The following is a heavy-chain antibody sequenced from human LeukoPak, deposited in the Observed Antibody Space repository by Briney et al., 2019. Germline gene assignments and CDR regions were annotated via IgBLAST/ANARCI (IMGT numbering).Heavy chain of an antibody. CDR3: AAEGGYDILTGNYING. J-gene: IGHJ6*04. V-gene: IGHV4-4*07. CDR2: IYSSGST. CDR1: GGSISSYY. Sequence: PSETLSLTCSVSGGSISSYYWSWIRQPAGMGLEWIGQIYSSGSTNYNPSLKSRVTISVDTSKNQFSLNLNSLTAADTAVYYCAAEGGYDILTGNYINGWSKATTVTASS. D-gene: IGHD3-9*01.